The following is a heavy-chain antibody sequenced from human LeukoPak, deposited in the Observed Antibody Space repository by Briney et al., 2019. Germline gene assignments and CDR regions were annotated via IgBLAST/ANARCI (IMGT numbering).Heavy chain of an antibody. CDR2: IKDDGSQK. CDR1: GFTFSRYW. CDR3: ASTWNYLYFDY. Sequence: PGGSLRLSCAASGFTFSRYWMTWVRQAPGKGLEWVANIKDDGSQKYYVDSVKGRFTISRDNAKNSLYLQMNSLRAEDTAVYYCASTWNYLYFDYWGQGTLVTVSS. D-gene: IGHD1-7*01. V-gene: IGHV3-7*01. J-gene: IGHJ4*02.